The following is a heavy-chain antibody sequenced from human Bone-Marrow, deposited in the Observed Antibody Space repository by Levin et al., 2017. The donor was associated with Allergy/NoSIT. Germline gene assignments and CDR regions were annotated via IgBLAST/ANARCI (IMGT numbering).Heavy chain of an antibody. CDR3: ARLQTSLRYFDY. CDR1: GFTFSSYW. D-gene: IGHD5-24*01. CDR2: MKRDGSET. Sequence: PGESLKISCAASGFTFSSYWMTWVRQAPGKGLEWVSTMKRDGSETYFMDSVKGRFTIYRDNAKNSLYLQMNDLTGEDTAVYYCARLQTSLRYFDYWGQGTLVTVSS. J-gene: IGHJ4*02. V-gene: IGHV3-7*02.